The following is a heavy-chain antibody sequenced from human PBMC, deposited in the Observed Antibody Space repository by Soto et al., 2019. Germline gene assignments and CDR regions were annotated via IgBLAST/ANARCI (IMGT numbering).Heavy chain of an antibody. CDR3: ARANSGALITMVRGVVNWFDP. V-gene: IGHV4-31*03. J-gene: IGHJ5*02. CDR1: GGSISSGGYY. Sequence: QVQLQESGPGLVKPSQTLSLTCTVSGGSISSGGYYWSWIRQHPGKGLEWIGYIYYSGSTYYNPSVKIRLTISVDMSKTLVSPKVSSVTAADTAVYYCARANSGALITMVRGVVNWFDPWGQGTLVTVSS. CDR2: IYYSGST. D-gene: IGHD3-10*01.